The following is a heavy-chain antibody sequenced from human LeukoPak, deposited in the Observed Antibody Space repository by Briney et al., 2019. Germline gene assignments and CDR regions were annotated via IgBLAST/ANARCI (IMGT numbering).Heavy chain of an antibody. Sequence: ASVKVSCKASGYTFTSYGISWVRQAPGQGLEWMGWISAYNGNTNYAQKLQGRVTMTTDTSKSTAYMELRSLRSDDTAVYYCARAPFRSLGYYDSSGYLYYWGQGTLVTVSS. J-gene: IGHJ4*02. CDR3: ARAPFRSLGYYDSSGYLYY. CDR2: ISAYNGNT. D-gene: IGHD3-22*01. V-gene: IGHV1-18*01. CDR1: GYTFTSYG.